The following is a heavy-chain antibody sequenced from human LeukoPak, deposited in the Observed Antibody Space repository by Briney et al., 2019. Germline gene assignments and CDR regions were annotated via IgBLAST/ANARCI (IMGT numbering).Heavy chain of an antibody. CDR3: ARDRPYSSSWSPRGWFDP. V-gene: IGHV4-4*07. D-gene: IGHD6-13*01. CDR2: IYTSGST. J-gene: IGHJ5*02. CDR1: GGSISSYY. Sequence: PSETLSLTCTVFGGSISSYYWSWIRQPAGKGLEWIGRIYTSGSTNYNPSLKSRVTMSVDTSKNQFSLKLGSVTAADTAVYYCARDRPYSSSWSPRGWFDPWGQGTLVTVSS.